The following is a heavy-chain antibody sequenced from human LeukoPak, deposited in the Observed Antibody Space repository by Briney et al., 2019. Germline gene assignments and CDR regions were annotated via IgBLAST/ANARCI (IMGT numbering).Heavy chain of an antibody. J-gene: IGHJ6*04. CDR3: AELGITMIGGV. CDR2: INQDGSVK. Sequence: GGSLRLSCAASGFTFSSYGMSWVRQAPGKGLEWVANINQDGSVKYHVDSVKGRLTISRDNAKNSLYLQMNSLRAEDTAVYYCAELGITMIGGVWGKGTTVTISS. V-gene: IGHV3-7*01. D-gene: IGHD3-10*02. CDR1: GFTFSSYG.